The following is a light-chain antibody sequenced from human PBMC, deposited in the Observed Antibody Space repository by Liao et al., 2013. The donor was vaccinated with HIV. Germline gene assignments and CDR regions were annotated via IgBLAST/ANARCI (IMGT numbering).Light chain of an antibody. V-gene: IGLV3-1*01. J-gene: IGLJ1*01. CDR3: QAWDSNTAV. CDR1: KLGDKY. CDR2: QDN. Sequence: SYELTQPPSVSVSPGQTAHITCSGDKLGDKYVCWYQQKPGQSPVLVIYQDNKRPFGIPERFSGSNSENTATLTISGTQAVDEADYFCQAWDSNTAVFGPGTKVTVL.